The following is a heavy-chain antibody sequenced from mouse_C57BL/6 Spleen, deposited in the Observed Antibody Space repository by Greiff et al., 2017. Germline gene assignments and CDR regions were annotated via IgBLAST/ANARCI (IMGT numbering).Heavy chain of an antibody. CDR2: ISDGGSYT. Sequence: EVQGVESGGGLVKPGGSLKLSCAASGFTFSSYAMSWVRQTPEKRLEWVATISDGGSYTYYPDNVKGRFTISRDNAKNNLYLQMSHLKSEDTAMYYCARDHYFDVWGTGTTVTVSS. CDR1: GFTFSSYA. J-gene: IGHJ1*03. CDR3: ARDHYFDV. V-gene: IGHV5-4*01.